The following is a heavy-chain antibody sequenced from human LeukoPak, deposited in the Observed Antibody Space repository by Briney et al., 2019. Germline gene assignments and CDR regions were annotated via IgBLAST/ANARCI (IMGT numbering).Heavy chain of an antibody. Sequence: GGSLRLSCAASGFTFSSYAMSWVRQAPGKGLEWVAVIWYDGSNKYYADSVKGRFTISRDNSKNTLYLQMNSLRVEDTAVYYCARAATQVFYYFDYWGQGTLVTVSS. J-gene: IGHJ4*02. CDR3: ARAATQVFYYFDY. D-gene: IGHD2/OR15-2a*01. CDR2: IWYDGSNK. V-gene: IGHV3-33*08. CDR1: GFTFSSYA.